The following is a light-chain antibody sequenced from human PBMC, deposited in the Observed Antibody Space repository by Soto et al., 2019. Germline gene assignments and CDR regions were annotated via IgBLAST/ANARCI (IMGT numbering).Light chain of an antibody. CDR1: QSVSSSY. J-gene: IGKJ4*01. V-gene: IGKV3-20*01. CDR2: GAS. CDR3: QQYGSAPLT. Sequence: EIVLTQSPGTLSFSPGERATLSCRASQSVSSSYLAWDQQKPGQAPRLLIYGASSRATGIPDRFSGSGSGTDFTLTISRLEPEDFAVYYCQQYGSAPLTFGGGTKVEIK.